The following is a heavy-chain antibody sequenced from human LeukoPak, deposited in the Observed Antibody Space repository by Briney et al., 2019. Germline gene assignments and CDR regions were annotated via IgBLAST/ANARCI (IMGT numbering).Heavy chain of an antibody. Sequence: GASVKVSCKASGGTFSSYAISWVRQAPGQGLEWMGRIIPIFGITNYAQKFQGRVTITADKSTSTAYMELSSLRSEDTAVYYCARGRGRLELPPSMFDAFDMWGQGTMVTVSS. CDR3: ARGRGRLELPPSMFDAFDM. CDR2: IIPIFGIT. CDR1: GGTFSSYA. V-gene: IGHV1-69*04. D-gene: IGHD1-7*01. J-gene: IGHJ3*02.